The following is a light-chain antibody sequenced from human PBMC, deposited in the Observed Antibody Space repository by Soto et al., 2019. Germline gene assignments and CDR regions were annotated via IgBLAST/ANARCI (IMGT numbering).Light chain of an antibody. CDR2: RAS. CDR1: QNIYSN. J-gene: IGKJ1*01. V-gene: IGKV3-15*01. Sequence: EVVMTQSPATLSLSPGDSATLSCRASQNIYSNVAWYQQRPGQAPRLLIYRASTRATGIQARFSGSGSGTEFTLTIRSLQSEDFTVYSCLQYHNLWAFGQGTKVEIK. CDR3: LQYHNLWA.